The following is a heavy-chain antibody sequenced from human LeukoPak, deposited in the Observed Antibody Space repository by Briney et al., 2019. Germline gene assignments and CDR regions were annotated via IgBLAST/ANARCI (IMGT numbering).Heavy chain of an antibody. D-gene: IGHD3-10*01. Sequence: GASVKVSCKASGYTFTSYDINWVRQATGQGLEWMGWMNPNSGNTGYAQSFQGRVTMTWDTSISTVYMELSSLTSEDTAVYYCARMNYGSGSHSSPNWFDPWGQGTLVTVSS. CDR2: MNPNSGNT. J-gene: IGHJ5*02. CDR3: ARMNYGSGSHSSPNWFDP. CDR1: GYTFTSYD. V-gene: IGHV1-8*01.